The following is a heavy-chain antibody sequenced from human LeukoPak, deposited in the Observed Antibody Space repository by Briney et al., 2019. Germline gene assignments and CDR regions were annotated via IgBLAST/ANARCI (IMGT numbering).Heavy chain of an antibody. D-gene: IGHD4-17*01. V-gene: IGHV1-69*13. Sequence: SVKVSCKASGGTFSSYAISWVRQAPGQGLEWMGGIIPIFGTANYAQKFQGRVTITADESTSTAYMELSSLRSEDTAVYYCARGPTVTTRPYYFDYWGQGTLVTVSS. J-gene: IGHJ4*02. CDR1: GGTFSSYA. CDR2: IIPIFGTA. CDR3: ARGPTVTTRPYYFDY.